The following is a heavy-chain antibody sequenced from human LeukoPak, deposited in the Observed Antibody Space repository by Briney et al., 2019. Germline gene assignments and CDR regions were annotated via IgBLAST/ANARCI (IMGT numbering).Heavy chain of an antibody. CDR2: IKQDGSET. V-gene: IGHV3-7*01. CDR3: ARAGGARSSWSY. J-gene: IGHJ4*02. CDR1: GFTFSSYW. D-gene: IGHD6-13*01. Sequence: GGSLRLSCAASGFTFSSYWMNWVRQAPGKGLEWVANIKQDGSETYYVDSVKGRFTVSRDNAKNSLNLQMNSLRVEDTAVYYCARAGGARSSWSYWGQGTLVTVSS.